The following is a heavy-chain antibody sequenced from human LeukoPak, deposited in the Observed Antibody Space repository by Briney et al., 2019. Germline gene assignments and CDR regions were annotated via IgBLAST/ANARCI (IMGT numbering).Heavy chain of an antibody. V-gene: IGHV1-18*01. CDR3: ARDGGQEIAAGGF. D-gene: IGHD6-25*01. CDR1: GYIFTSYG. CDR2: ISVYNGNT. Sequence: GASVKVSCKASGYIFTSYGISWVRQAPGQGLEWVGWISVYNGNTNYAQKLQGRVTMTTDTSTSTAYMELRSLRSDDTAVYFCARDGGQEIAAGGFWGQGTLVTVSS. J-gene: IGHJ4*02.